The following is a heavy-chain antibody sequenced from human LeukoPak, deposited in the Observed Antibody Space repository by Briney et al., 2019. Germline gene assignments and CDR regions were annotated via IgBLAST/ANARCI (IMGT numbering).Heavy chain of an antibody. CDR3: ARLSSTGTMGSDPDY. Sequence: ASVKVSCKASGYTFTSYGISWVRQAPGQGLEWMGWISTYNGNTNYAQNLQGRVTMTTDTSTSTAYMELRSLRSDDTAVYYCARLSSTGTMGSDPDYWGQGTLVTVSS. J-gene: IGHJ4*02. V-gene: IGHV1-18*01. D-gene: IGHD4/OR15-4a*01. CDR1: GYTFTSYG. CDR2: ISTYNGNT.